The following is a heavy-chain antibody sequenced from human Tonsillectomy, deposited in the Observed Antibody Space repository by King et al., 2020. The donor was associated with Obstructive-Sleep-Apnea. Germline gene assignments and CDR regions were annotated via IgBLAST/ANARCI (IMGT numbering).Heavy chain of an antibody. CDR3: AGAPGISTAPFDY. Sequence: QLVQSGAEVKKPGASVRVSCKASGYTFTSYYMHWVRQAPGQGLEWMGIIDPSGSSTSYAQKFQGRVTMTRDTSTSTVYMEMSSLGSEDTAVYYCAGAPGISTAPFDYWGQGTLVTVSS. J-gene: IGHJ4*02. CDR2: IDPSGSST. D-gene: IGHD1-14*01. CDR1: GYTFTSYY. V-gene: IGHV1-46*01.